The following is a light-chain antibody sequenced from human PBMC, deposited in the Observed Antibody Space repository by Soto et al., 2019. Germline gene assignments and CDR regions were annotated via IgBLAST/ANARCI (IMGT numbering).Light chain of an antibody. V-gene: IGKV1-39*01. Sequence: DIQMTQSPSSLSASVGDIVTISCRAGQTINTYLNWYQQKPGQAPKVLIFAISTLQPGVPSRFRGSGSGTEFILTISSLQPEDAATYYCQQSYSMPPWTFGQGTKVQIK. CDR1: QTINTY. CDR3: QQSYSMPPWT. CDR2: AIS. J-gene: IGKJ1*01.